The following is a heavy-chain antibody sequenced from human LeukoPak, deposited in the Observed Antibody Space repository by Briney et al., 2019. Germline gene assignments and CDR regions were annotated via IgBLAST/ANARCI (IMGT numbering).Heavy chain of an antibody. CDR3: ARDGGSERYRNGYFDF. J-gene: IGHJ4*02. V-gene: IGHV3-74*03. CDR2: INNDGRSI. D-gene: IGHD3-16*02. CDR1: GFTFDNYW. Sequence: QPGGSLRLSCAASGFTFDNYWMHWVRQVPGKEPVGVSRINNDGRSIAYAGFVKGRFTISRDNAKNTLYLQMNRLSAEDTAVYYCARDGGSERYRNGYFDFWGRGTLVTVSS.